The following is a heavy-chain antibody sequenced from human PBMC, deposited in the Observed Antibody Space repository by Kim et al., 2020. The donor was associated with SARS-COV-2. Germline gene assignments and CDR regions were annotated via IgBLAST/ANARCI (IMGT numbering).Heavy chain of an antibody. CDR2: ISWNSGSI. CDR1: GFTFDDYA. CDR3: AKGWELLPGPFDY. V-gene: IGHV3-9*01. J-gene: IGHJ4*02. D-gene: IGHD1-26*01. Sequence: GGSLRLSCAASGFTFDDYAMHWVRQAPGKGLEWVSGISWNSGSIGYADSVKGRFTISRDNAKNSLYLQMNSLRAEDTALYYCAKGWELLPGPFDYWGQGTLVTVSS.